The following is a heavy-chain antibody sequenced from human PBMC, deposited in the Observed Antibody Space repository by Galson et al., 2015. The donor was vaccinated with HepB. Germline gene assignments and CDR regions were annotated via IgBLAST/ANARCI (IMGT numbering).Heavy chain of an antibody. CDR1: GATFGSLG. V-gene: IGHV1-69*13. Sequence: SVKVSCKASGATFGSLGISWVRQAPGQGLEWMGAMIPLSTTADYAQHFRGRVTITADDTTNTAHMELSSLRSEDTARYYCAKRVGGDPPRDWGQGTLVIVSP. CDR2: MIPLSTTA. CDR3: AKRVGGDPPRD. J-gene: IGHJ4*02. D-gene: IGHD2-21*01.